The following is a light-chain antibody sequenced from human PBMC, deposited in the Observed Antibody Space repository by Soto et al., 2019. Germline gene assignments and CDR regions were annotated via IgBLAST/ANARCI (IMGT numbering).Light chain of an antibody. V-gene: IGKV1-39*01. Sequence: DIQMTQSPSSLSASVGDRVTITCRASQSIKNYLNWYQQKPGKAPKLLIYAASSLQSGVPSRCSGSGSGTDFTLTISSLQPEDFATYYCQQSYTTPITFGQGTKVDIK. CDR3: QQSYTTPIT. CDR2: AAS. CDR1: QSIKNY. J-gene: IGKJ1*01.